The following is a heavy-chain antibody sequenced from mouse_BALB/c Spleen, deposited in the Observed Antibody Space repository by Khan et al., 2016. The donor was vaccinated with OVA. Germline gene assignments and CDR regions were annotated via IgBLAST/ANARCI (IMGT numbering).Heavy chain of an antibody. Sequence: EVQVVESGAELVKPGASVKLSCTASGFNIKDTYLHWVKQRPEQGLEWIGRIAPANGNTKYDPKFQGKAPITADTSSNTSYLPPHSLPSESTAVYYGCHPSYDHRDFEVWGAVTTVTVSS. CDR1: GFNIKDTY. CDR3: CHPSYDHRDFEV. D-gene: IGHD2-3*01. V-gene: IGHV14-3*02. J-gene: IGHJ1*01. CDR2: IAPANGNT.